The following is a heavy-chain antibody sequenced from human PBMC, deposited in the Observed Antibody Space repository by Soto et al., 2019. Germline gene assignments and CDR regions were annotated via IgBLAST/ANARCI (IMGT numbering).Heavy chain of an antibody. CDR3: ARNYYGSGSYLGPFGY. CDR2: ISHDGTNK. Sequence: PGGSLRLSCAASGFTFSNFAIHWVRQAPGKGLEWVAVISHDGTNKYYADSVKGRFTISRDNSNNTLYLQVNSLRAEDTAVYYCARNYYGSGSYLGPFGYWGQGTLVTVSS. CDR1: GFTFSNFA. J-gene: IGHJ4*02. V-gene: IGHV3-30-3*01. D-gene: IGHD3-10*01.